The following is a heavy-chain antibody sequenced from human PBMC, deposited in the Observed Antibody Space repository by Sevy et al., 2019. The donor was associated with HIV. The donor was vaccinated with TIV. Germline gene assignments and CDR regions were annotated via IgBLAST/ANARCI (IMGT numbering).Heavy chain of an antibody. D-gene: IGHD3-16*01. V-gene: IGHV1-69*13. J-gene: IGHJ5*02. Sequence: ASVKVSCKASGGTFNNYAISWVRQAPGQGLEWMGGLISIFGTTNYAQKFQGRVTITADESTKTAYMELSSLRSEDTAMYYCAKTGRVGLGNWLDPWGQRTLVTVSS. CDR3: AKTGRVGLGNWLDP. CDR2: LISIFGTT. CDR1: GGTFNNYA.